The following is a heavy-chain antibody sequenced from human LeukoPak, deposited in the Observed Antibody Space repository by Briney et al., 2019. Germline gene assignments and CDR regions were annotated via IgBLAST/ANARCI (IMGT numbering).Heavy chain of an antibody. J-gene: IGHJ5*02. Sequence: GGSLRLSCAASGFTFSSYAMSWVRQAPGKGLEWVSAISGSGGSTYYADSVKGRFTISRANSKNTLYLQMNSLRAEDTAVYYCAKAGDMVPPSNNWFDPWGQGTLVTVSS. V-gene: IGHV3-23*01. CDR3: AKAGDMVPPSNNWFDP. D-gene: IGHD3-10*01. CDR2: ISGSGGST. CDR1: GFTFSSYA.